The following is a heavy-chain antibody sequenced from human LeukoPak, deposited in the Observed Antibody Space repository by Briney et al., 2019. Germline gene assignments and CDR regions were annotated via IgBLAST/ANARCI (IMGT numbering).Heavy chain of an antibody. D-gene: IGHD2/OR15-2a*01. V-gene: IGHV1-18*01. CDR3: ARVPNQYCTSRCYYTAFDI. Sequence: GASVKVSSKASGYTFASYGISWVRQAPGQGLEWMGWISGFNGNTNHAQNLQDRVTMTTDTSTSTAYMELRSLRSDDTAVYFCARVPNQYCTSRCYYTAFDIWGQGTMVTVSS. CDR1: GYTFASYG. J-gene: IGHJ3*02. CDR2: ISGFNGNT.